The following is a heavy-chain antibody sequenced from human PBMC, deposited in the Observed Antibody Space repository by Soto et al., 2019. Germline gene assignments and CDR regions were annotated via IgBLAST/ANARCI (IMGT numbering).Heavy chain of an antibody. CDR3: ASEPPYPSYCSCTRCYGDYFLF. D-gene: IGHD2-2*01. J-gene: IGHJ4*02. CDR1: GFTFSSYG. CDR2: IWYDGSNK. Sequence: QVQLVESGGGVVQPGRSLRLSCAASGFTFSSYGMHWVRQAPGKGLEWVAVIWYDGSNKYYADSVKGRFPISRDNSKNPLYLQMNSLRAEYTAVHYCASEPPYPSYCSCTRCYGDYFLFWGQGTLVTVSS. V-gene: IGHV3-33*01.